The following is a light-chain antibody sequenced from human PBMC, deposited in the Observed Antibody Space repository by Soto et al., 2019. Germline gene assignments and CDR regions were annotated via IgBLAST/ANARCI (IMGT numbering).Light chain of an antibody. Sequence: EIVLTQSPGTLSLSPGERATLSCRASQSVSSSYLAWYQQKPGQAPRLLIYGASSRDTGIPDRFSGSGSGTDFTLTINRLKPEDFAVYYCQQYGSSPPWTFGQGTKVDIK. CDR1: QSVSSSY. CDR3: QQYGSSPPWT. CDR2: GAS. J-gene: IGKJ1*01. V-gene: IGKV3-20*01.